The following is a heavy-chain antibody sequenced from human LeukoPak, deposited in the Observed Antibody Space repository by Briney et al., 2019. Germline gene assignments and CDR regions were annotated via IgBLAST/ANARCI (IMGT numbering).Heavy chain of an antibody. CDR2: ISGNGGST. Sequence: GGSLRLSCAAPGFTFDDYGMSWVRQAPGKRLDWVSSISGNGGSTFYADSVKGRFTISRDNSKNTLYLQMNSLRAEDTAVFYCAKHDGGYYYDKFHFAYWGQGTLVTVSS. CDR1: GFTFDDYG. J-gene: IGHJ4*02. D-gene: IGHD3-22*01. CDR3: AKHDGGYYYDKFHFAY. V-gene: IGHV3-23*01.